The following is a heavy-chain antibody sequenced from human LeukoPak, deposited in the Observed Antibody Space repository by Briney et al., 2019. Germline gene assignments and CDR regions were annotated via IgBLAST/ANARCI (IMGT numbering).Heavy chain of an antibody. Sequence: GGSLRVSCAASGITFSNYAMSWVRQAPGKGLEWVSSISSSSSYIYYADSVKGRFTISRDNAKDSLYLQMNSLRAEDTAVYYCARGHCSSTSCYPFYLDYWGQGTLVTVSS. CDR2: ISSSSSYI. J-gene: IGHJ4*02. D-gene: IGHD2-2*01. CDR3: ARGHCSSTSCYPFYLDY. V-gene: IGHV3-21*01. CDR1: GITFSNYA.